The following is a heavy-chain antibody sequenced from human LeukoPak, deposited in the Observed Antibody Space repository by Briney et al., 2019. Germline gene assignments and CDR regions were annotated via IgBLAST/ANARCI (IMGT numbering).Heavy chain of an antibody. Sequence: GGSLRLSCAASGFTFSSYGMHWVRQAPGKGLEWVAVIWYDGSNEYYADSVKGRFTISRDNSKNTLYLQMNSLRAEDTAVYYCAKNRGPSPYWGQGTLVTVSS. CDR3: AKNRGPSPY. J-gene: IGHJ4*02. V-gene: IGHV3-33*06. CDR1: GFTFSSYG. D-gene: IGHD1-14*01. CDR2: IWYDGSNE.